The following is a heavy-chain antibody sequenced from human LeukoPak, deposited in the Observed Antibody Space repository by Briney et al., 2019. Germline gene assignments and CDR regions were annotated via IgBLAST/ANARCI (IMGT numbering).Heavy chain of an antibody. J-gene: IGHJ4*02. CDR2: ISSSSSYI. CDR3: ARQMYYGGSSVDY. D-gene: IGHD2-15*01. Sequence: GGSLRLSCAASGFTFSSYSMNWVRQAPGKGLEWVSSISSSSSYIYYADSVKGRFTISRDNAKNSLYLQMNSLRAEDTAVYYCARQMYYGGSSVDYWGQGTLVTVSS. V-gene: IGHV3-21*01. CDR1: GFTFSSYS.